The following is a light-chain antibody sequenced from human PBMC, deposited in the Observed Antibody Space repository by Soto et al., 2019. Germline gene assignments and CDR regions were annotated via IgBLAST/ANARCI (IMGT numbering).Light chain of an antibody. J-gene: IGLJ3*02. CDR3: AAWDDSLDAQV. CDR2: RNN. CDR1: DSNIGNNA. V-gene: IGLV1-36*01. Sequence: QSVLTQPPSVSGAPRQRGTISCSGSDSNIGNNAVNWYQLVPGKAPKVVIYRNNVVLSGVSDRFSGSKSGTSASLAISRLQSEDEADYYCAAWDDSLDAQVFGGGTKVTVL.